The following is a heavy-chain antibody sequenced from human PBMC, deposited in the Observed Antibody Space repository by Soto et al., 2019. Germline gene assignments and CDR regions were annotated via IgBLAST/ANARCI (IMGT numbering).Heavy chain of an antibody. CDR1: GFTFSSYV. CDR2: ISYDGSNK. D-gene: IGHD3-3*01. CDR3: ARGYYDFWSGTIMTYYYYYGMDV. Sequence: GGSLRLSCAASGFTFSSYVMHWVRQAPGKGLEWVAVISYDGSNKYYADSVKGRFTISRDNSKNTLYLQMNSLRAEDTAVYYCARGYYDFWSGTIMTYYYYYGMDVWGQGTTVTVSS. J-gene: IGHJ6*02. V-gene: IGHV3-30-3*01.